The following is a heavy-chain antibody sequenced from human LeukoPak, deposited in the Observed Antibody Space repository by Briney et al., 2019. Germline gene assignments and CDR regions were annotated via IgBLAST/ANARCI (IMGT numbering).Heavy chain of an antibody. Sequence: PSQTLSLTCTVSGGSISSGGYYWCWIRQHPGKGLEWIGYIYYSGSTYYNPSLKSRVTISVVTSKNQFSLKLSSVTAADTAVYYCARSSPKALRLGQSDGWFDPWGQGTLVTVSS. CDR2: IYYSGST. CDR3: ARSSPKALRLGQSDGWFDP. V-gene: IGHV4-31*03. J-gene: IGHJ5*02. D-gene: IGHD4-11*01. CDR1: GGSISSGGYY.